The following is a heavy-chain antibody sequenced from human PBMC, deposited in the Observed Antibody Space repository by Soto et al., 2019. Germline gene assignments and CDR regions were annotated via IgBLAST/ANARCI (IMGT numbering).Heavy chain of an antibody. Sequence: GGALRVSCAASGFTFSSYGMHWVRQAPGKGLEWVAVIWYDGSNKYYADSVKGRFTISRDNSKNTLYLQMNSLRAEDTAVYYCARSLTQYSSSWGQNYSYYYGMDVWGQGTTVTVS. CDR2: IWYDGSNK. CDR1: GFTFSSYG. D-gene: IGHD6-13*01. CDR3: ARSLTQYSSSWGQNYSYYYGMDV. V-gene: IGHV3-33*01. J-gene: IGHJ6*02.